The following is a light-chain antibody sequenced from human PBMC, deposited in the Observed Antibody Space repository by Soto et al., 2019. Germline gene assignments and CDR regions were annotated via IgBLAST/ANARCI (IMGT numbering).Light chain of an antibody. CDR2: DAS. CDR3: QHYGSSPPKYT. J-gene: IGKJ2*01. V-gene: IGKV3-20*01. Sequence: EIVLTQSPGTLSLSPGERATLSCRASQSVSSSYLAWYQQKPGQAPRLLMYDASDRATDIPDRFSGSGSGTDFTLTISRLEPEDFAVYYCQHYGSSPPKYTFGQGTKLEIK. CDR1: QSVSSSY.